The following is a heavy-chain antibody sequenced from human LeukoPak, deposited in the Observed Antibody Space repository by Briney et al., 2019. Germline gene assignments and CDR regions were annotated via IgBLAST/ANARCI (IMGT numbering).Heavy chain of an antibody. D-gene: IGHD5-24*01. V-gene: IGHV3-23*01. CDR1: GFTFSNYA. CDR3: VREMTIITYSFDS. J-gene: IGHJ4*02. Sequence: RGGSLILSCAPSGFTFSNYAMSWVRQAPGKGLEWVSAISETGGTIHYADSVRGRFTISRDNSKNTLYLQMNSLRAEDTAVYYCVREMTIITYSFDSWGQGTLVTVSS. CDR2: ISETGGTI.